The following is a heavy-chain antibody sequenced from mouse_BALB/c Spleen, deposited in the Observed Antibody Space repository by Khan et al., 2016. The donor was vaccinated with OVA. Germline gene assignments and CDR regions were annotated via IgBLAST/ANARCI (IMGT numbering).Heavy chain of an antibody. CDR1: GYTFTDYY. CDR2: IYPGSSYT. V-gene: IGHV1-77*01. J-gene: IGHJ3*01. Sequence: VQLQESGAELARPGVSVKLSCKASGYTFTDYYINWVKQRTGQGLEWIGEIYPGSSYTYYNEKFKAKATLTADKSSSTAYMQLSNLTSEDSAVYFCARQGAYGRRYGWFAYWGQGTLVTVSA. CDR3: ARQGAYGRRYGWFAY. D-gene: IGHD1-1*01.